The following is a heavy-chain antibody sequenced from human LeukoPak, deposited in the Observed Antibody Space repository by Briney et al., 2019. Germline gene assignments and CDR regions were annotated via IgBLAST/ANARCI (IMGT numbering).Heavy chain of an antibody. V-gene: IGHV3-7*01. D-gene: IGHD5-12*01. J-gene: IGHJ6*03. CDR2: IKQDGSEK. CDR1: GFTFSSYW. CDR3: ARDEIVATTKANYYYYMDV. Sequence: GGSLRLSCAASGFTFSSYWMSWVRQAPGKGLEWVANIKQDGSEKYYVDSVKGRFTISRDNAKNSLYLQMNSLRAEDTAVYYCARDEIVATTKANYYYYMDVWGKGTTVIISS.